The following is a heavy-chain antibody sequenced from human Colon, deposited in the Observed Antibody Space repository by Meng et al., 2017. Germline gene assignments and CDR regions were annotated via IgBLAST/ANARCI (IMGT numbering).Heavy chain of an antibody. CDR3: VRSRAWVRTGFDP. J-gene: IGHJ5*02. V-gene: IGHV4-39*01. Sequence: QLQLQESGPGLVKPSETLSLTCTVSGGSISSSSYYWGWIRQHPGKGLEWIGSIYYSGSTYYNPALKSRVTISVDTSKNQFSLKLSSVTAADTAVYYCVRSRAWVRTGFDPWGQGTLVTVSS. CDR1: GGSISSSSYY. D-gene: IGHD1/OR15-1a*01. CDR2: IYYSGST.